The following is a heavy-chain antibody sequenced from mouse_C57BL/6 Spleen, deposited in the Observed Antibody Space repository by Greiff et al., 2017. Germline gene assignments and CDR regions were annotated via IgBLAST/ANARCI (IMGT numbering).Heavy chain of an antibody. V-gene: IGHV1-81*01. CDR1: GYTFTSYG. D-gene: IGHD1-1*01. CDR2: IYPRSGNT. Sequence: VQLQESGAELARPGASVKLSCKASGYTFTSYGISWVKQRTGQGLEWIGEIYPRSGNTYYNEKFKGKATLTADKSSSTAYMELRSLTSEDSAVSFCARDGITTVVAGDYWGQGTTLTVSS. CDR3: ARDGITTVVAGDY. J-gene: IGHJ2*01.